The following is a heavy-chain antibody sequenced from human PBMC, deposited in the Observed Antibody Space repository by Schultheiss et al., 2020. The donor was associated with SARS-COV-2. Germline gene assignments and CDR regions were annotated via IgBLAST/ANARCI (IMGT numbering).Heavy chain of an antibody. CDR2: ISDSGGST. V-gene: IGHV3-23*01. CDR3: ARNLRGYSGYNWFDP. CDR1: GFTFSSYA. Sequence: GASLKISCAASGFTFSSYAMSWVRQAPGKGLEWVSAISDSGGSTYYADSVKGRFTISRDNSKNTLYLQMNSLRAEDTAVYYCARNLRGYSGYNWFDPWGQGTLVTVSS. J-gene: IGHJ5*02. D-gene: IGHD5-12*01.